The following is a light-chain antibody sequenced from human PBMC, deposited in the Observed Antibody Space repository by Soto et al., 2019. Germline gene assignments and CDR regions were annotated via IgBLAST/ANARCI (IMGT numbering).Light chain of an antibody. CDR2: GAS. CDR1: QSVSSN. V-gene: IGKV3-15*01. Sequence: EIVMTQSPATLSVSPGERATLSCRASQSVSSNLAWYQHKPPRAPRLLIFGASTRATGIPARFSGSGSGTTVTLTISSLQSEDLAVYYCQHYNNWSPLTFGQGTKVEIK. J-gene: IGKJ1*01. CDR3: QHYNNWSPLT.